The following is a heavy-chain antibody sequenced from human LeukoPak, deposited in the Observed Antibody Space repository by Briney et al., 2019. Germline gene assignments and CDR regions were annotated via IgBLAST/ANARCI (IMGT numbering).Heavy chain of an antibody. Sequence: GGSLRLSCAASGFTFSSSAMTWVRQSPGKGLEWVSAISGGGSTTYYAYYADSVKGRFTISRDDSKNTLYLQMNSLRAEDTAVYYCAKFYEILTGYFDYWGQGTLVTVSS. D-gene: IGHD3-9*01. CDR3: AKFYEILTGYFDY. CDR2: ISGGGSTTYYA. V-gene: IGHV3-23*01. CDR1: GFTFSSSA. J-gene: IGHJ4*02.